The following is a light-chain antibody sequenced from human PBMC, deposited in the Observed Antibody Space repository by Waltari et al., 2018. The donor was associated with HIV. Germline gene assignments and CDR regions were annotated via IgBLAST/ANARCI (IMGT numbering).Light chain of an antibody. J-gene: IGLJ1*01. Sequence: SYELTQPPSVSVSPGQTARITCSGDTLAKQYAYWYQQKPGQAPQLVMYQDMERPSGIPERFSGSSSVTAVTLTISRVQAADEADYYCQSIDSGGTFVFGTGTKVAVL. CDR3: QSIDSGGTFV. V-gene: IGLV3-25*03. CDR2: QDM. CDR1: TLAKQY.